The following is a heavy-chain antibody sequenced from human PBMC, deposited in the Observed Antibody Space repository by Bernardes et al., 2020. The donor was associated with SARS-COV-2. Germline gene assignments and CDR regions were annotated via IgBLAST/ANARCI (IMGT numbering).Heavy chain of an antibody. V-gene: IGHV3-30*18. CDR2: ISNDGSNK. D-gene: IGHD3-10*01. J-gene: IGHJ4*02. CDR3: AKGGFEEVLSQFDY. CDR1: GFTFSKYG. Sequence: GRSLRLSCAASGFTFSKYGMHWVRQAPGKGLEWVAVISNDGSNKYYEDSVKGRFTISRDNSKNTLYLQMNSLRAEDTAVYYCAKGGFEEVLSQFDYWGQGTLVTVSS.